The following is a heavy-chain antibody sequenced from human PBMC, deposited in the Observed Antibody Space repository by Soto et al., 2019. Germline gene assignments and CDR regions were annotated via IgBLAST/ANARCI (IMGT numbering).Heavy chain of an antibody. Sequence: QVQLVQSGAEVRKPGASVKVSCKTSGYTFSRYGITWVRQAPGQGLEWMGWINGNNGHTIYAINLEDRLTITTDTSTSTVYMELRSLKSDDTAVYYCARERKWEPLPYWGQGTLVTVSS. CDR3: ARERKWEPLPY. J-gene: IGHJ4*02. D-gene: IGHD1-26*01. V-gene: IGHV1-18*01. CDR1: GYTFSRYG. CDR2: INGNNGHT.